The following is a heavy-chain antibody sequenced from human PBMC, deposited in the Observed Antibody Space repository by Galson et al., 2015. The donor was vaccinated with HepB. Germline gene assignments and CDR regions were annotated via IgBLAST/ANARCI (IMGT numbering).Heavy chain of an antibody. J-gene: IGHJ6*02. CDR3: ARDRVRVLQDAERYYGLDV. Sequence: LRLSCAASGFNSSNYWMSWVRQAPGKGLEWVANIHQVGSEKYYVDSVKGRFTISRDNAKNSLYLQMNSLSAEDTAVYYCARDRVRVLQDAERYYGLDVWGQGTTVTVSS. CDR2: IHQVGSEK. CDR1: GFNSSNYW. D-gene: IGHD3-10*01. V-gene: IGHV3-7*01.